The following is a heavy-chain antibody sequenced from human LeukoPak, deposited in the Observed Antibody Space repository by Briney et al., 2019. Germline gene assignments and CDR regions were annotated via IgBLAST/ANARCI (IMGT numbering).Heavy chain of an antibody. Sequence: SETLSLTCTVSGGSVSSGSYYWSWIRQPPGKGLEWIGYIYYSGSTNYNPSLKSRVTISVDTSKNQFSLELSSVTAADTAVYYCARYVDTAMVPFDYWGQGTLVTVSS. D-gene: IGHD5-18*01. J-gene: IGHJ4*02. CDR2: IYYSGST. V-gene: IGHV4-61*01. CDR1: GGSVSSGSYY. CDR3: ARYVDTAMVPFDY.